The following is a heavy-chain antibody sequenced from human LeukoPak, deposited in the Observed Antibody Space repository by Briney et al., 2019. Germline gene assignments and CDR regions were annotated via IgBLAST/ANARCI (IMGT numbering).Heavy chain of an antibody. CDR2: ISGSGGST. V-gene: IGHV3-23*01. D-gene: IGHD3-10*01. CDR1: GFTFSSYA. CDR3: AKAPPRLLWCGEFSHY. Sequence: GGSLRLSCAASGFTFSSYAMSWVRQAPGKGLECVSAISGSGGSTYYADSVKGRFTISRDNSKNTLYLQMNSLRAEDTAVYYCAKAPPRLLWCGEFSHYWGQGTLVTVSS. J-gene: IGHJ4*02.